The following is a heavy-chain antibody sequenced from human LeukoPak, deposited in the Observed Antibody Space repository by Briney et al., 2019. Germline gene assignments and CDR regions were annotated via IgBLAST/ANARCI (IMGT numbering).Heavy chain of an antibody. V-gene: IGHV4-39*07. CDR1: GGSIRSSTYY. Sequence: SGTLSLTCTVSGGSIRSSTYYWGWIRQPPGKGLEWIGEINHSGSTNYNPSLKSRVTISVDTSKNQFSLKLSSVTAADTAVYYCARRVAYNWNDGRLDYWGQGTLVTVSS. CDR2: INHSGST. D-gene: IGHD1-20*01. J-gene: IGHJ4*02. CDR3: ARRVAYNWNDGRLDY.